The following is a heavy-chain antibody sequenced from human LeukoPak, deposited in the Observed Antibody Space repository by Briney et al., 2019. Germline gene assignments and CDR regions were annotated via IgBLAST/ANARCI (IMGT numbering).Heavy chain of an antibody. Sequence: GGSLRLSCAASGFTVSSNYMSWVRQAPGKGLEWVSVIYTGGSTYYADSVKGRFTISRDNSKNTLYLQMNSLRAEDMAVYYCARIEWERLGRAFDIWGQGTMVTVSS. CDR3: ARIEWERLGRAFDI. D-gene: IGHD1-26*01. J-gene: IGHJ3*02. V-gene: IGHV3-53*01. CDR2: IYTGGST. CDR1: GFTVSSNY.